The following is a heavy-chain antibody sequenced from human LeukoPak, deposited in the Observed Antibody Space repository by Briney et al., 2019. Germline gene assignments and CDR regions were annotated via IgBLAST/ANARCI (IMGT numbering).Heavy chain of an antibody. J-gene: IGHJ6*03. CDR1: GFTFSSYG. CDR3: ARVVSDYGDYGIYYYYYMDV. D-gene: IGHD4-17*01. CDR2: IKQGGSEE. Sequence: GGSLRLSCAASGFTFSSYGMSWVRKAPGKGLEWVANIKQGGSEEYYVVSVKGRFTISRENGKNSLYLQMNSLRAEDTAVYYCARVVSDYGDYGIYYYYYMDVWGKGTTVTVSS. V-gene: IGHV3-7*01.